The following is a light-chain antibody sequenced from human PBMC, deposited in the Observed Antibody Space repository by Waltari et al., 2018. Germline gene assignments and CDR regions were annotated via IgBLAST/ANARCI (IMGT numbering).Light chain of an antibody. CDR2: AAS. J-gene: IGKJ1*01. Sequence: DIRMTQSPSSLSASVGDRVTITCRASQGVSNSLAWFQQKPGKAPKSLTYAASSLQSGVPSRFSGTGFGTDFTLTISSLQPEDCATYYCQQYNDYPWTFGQGTKVEIK. V-gene: IGKV1-16*01. CDR3: QQYNDYPWT. CDR1: QGVSNS.